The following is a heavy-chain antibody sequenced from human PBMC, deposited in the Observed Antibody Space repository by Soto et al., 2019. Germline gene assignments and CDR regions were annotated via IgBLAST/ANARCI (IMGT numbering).Heavy chain of an antibody. CDR3: AREGFEWVSIWFDP. Sequence: ASVKVSCKASGDTFSSYAIRWVRQAPGQGLEWMGGISPSFGTANYAQKFQGRVTITADKSTSTAYMELSSLRAEDTAVYYCAREGFEWVSIWFDPWGQGTLVTVSS. CDR1: GDTFSSYA. J-gene: IGHJ5*02. D-gene: IGHD3-9*01. V-gene: IGHV1-69*06. CDR2: ISPSFGTA.